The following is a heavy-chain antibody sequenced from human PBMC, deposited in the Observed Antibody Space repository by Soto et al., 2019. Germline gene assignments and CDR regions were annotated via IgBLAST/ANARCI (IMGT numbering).Heavy chain of an antibody. V-gene: IGHV3-23*01. CDR1: GFTLSNYA. Sequence: GGSLRLSCAASGFTLSNYAMSWVRQSPGGELEWVSTINGGGTSTYYAASVKGRFTISRDSSKNTLYLQMNSLRAEDTALYYCAKDFLTGYYIDFDYWGQGTLVTVSS. CDR2: INGGGTST. J-gene: IGHJ4*02. D-gene: IGHD3-9*01. CDR3: AKDFLTGYYIDFDY.